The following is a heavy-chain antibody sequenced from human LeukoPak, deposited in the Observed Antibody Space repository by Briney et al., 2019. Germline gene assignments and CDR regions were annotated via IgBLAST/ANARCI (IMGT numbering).Heavy chain of an antibody. Sequence: ASVKVSCKASGYTFTGYYIHWVRQAPGQGLEWMGWINPNSGGTNYAQKFQGRVTMTRDTSISTAYMELSRLRSDDTAVYYCARDGDYGDYYYGMDVWGQGTTVTVSS. V-gene: IGHV1-2*02. CDR1: GYTFTGYY. D-gene: IGHD4-17*01. CDR3: ARDGDYGDYYYGMDV. CDR2: INPNSGGT. J-gene: IGHJ6*02.